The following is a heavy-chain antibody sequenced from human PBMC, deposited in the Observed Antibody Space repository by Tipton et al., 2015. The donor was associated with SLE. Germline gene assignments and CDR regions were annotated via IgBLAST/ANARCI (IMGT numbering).Heavy chain of an antibody. CDR1: GGSIRSYY. CDR3: AREGVGGAFDI. D-gene: IGHD4-23*01. V-gene: IGHV4-59*12. J-gene: IGHJ3*02. CDR2: IYDSGRT. Sequence: TLSLTCTVSGGSIRSYYWSWIRQPPGKGLEWIGYIYDSGRTNYEPSLKSRVTISVDTSKNQFSLKLSSVTAADTAVYYCAREGVGGAFDIWGQGTMVTVSS.